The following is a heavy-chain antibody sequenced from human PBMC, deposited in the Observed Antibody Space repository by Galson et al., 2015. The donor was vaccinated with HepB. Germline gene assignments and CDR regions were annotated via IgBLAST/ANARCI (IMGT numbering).Heavy chain of an antibody. D-gene: IGHD1-26*01. CDR1: GFTFSSYG. J-gene: IGHJ4*02. CDR2: ISYDGSNK. CDR3: AKDGRSGSYYYFDY. Sequence: SLRLSCAASGFTFSSYGMHWVRQAPGKGLEWVAVISYDGSNKYYADSVKGRSTISRDNSKNTLYLQMNSLRAEDTAVYYCAKDGRSGSYYYFDYWGQGTLVTVSS. V-gene: IGHV3-30*18.